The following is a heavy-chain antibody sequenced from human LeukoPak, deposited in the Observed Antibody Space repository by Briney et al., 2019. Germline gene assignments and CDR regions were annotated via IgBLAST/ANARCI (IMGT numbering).Heavy chain of an antibody. CDR1: GYSVSSGYY. D-gene: IGHD3-22*01. CDR2: IYHSGST. V-gene: IGHV4-38-2*02. CDR3: ARDYYDSSGTFDP. J-gene: IGHJ5*02. Sequence: SETLSLTCTVSGYSVSSGYYWGWIRQPPGKGLEWIGNIYHSGSTYYNPSLKSRVTISVDTSKNQFSLKLSSVTAADTAVYYCARDYYDSSGTFDPWGQGTLVTVSS.